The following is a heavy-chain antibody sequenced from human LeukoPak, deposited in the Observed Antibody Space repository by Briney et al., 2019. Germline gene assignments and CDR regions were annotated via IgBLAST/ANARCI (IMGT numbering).Heavy chain of an antibody. CDR2: ISAYNGNT. CDR1: GYTFTSYY. J-gene: IGHJ4*02. V-gene: IGHV1-18*04. CDR3: ARGGRYYDFWSGYYPRPFDY. D-gene: IGHD3-3*01. Sequence: ASVKVSCKASGYTFTSYYMHWVRQAPGQGLEWMGWISAYNGNTNYAQKLQGRVTMTTDTSTSTAYMELRSPRSDDTAVYYCARGGRYYDFWSGYYPRPFDYWGQGTLVTVSS.